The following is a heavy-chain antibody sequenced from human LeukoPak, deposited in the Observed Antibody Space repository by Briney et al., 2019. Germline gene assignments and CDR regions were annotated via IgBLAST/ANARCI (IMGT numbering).Heavy chain of an antibody. D-gene: IGHD3-16*02. V-gene: IGHV4-38-2*01. CDR2: IYHTGST. J-gene: IGHJ4*02. CDR3: ARDKDDYVWGTYRW. CDR1: GYSISSGYY. Sequence: SETLSLTCAVSGYSISSGYYWGWVRPAPGKGLEWIGSIYHTGSTDYNPSLKSRLTISVDMSKNQFSLNLRSVTAADTAVYYCARDKDDYVWGTYRWWGQGMLVTASS.